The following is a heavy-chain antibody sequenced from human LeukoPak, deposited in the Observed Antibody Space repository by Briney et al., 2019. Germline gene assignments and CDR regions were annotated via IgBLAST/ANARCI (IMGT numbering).Heavy chain of an antibody. D-gene: IGHD1-14*01. Sequence: ASVKVSCKASGNTFTSYDINWVRQATGQGLEWMGWMNPNSGNTGYVQKFQGRLTMTRNTPISTAYMELSSLRSEDTAVYYCATAGTKVLIDYWGQGTLVTVSS. V-gene: IGHV1-8*01. J-gene: IGHJ4*02. CDR3: ATAGTKVLIDY. CDR1: GNTFTSYD. CDR2: MNPNSGNT.